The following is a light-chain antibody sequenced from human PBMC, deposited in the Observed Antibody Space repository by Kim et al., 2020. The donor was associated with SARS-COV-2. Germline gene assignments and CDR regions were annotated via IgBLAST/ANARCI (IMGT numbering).Light chain of an antibody. J-gene: IGKJ1*01. CDR3: QNYNGAPWT. CDR2: AAS. V-gene: IGKV1-27*01. Sequence: ATVGDRVTITCRARQGISNYLAWYQQKPGKVPKLLIYAASALQSGVPSRFSGSGSETDFTLTIGSLQPEDVATYYCQNYNGAPWTFGQGTKVDIK. CDR1: QGISNY.